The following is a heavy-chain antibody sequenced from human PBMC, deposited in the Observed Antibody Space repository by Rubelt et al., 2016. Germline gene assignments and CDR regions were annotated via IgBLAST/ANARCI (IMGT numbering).Heavy chain of an antibody. CDR2: ISSGSSTM. CDR1: GFTFSNVW. V-gene: IGHV3-48*02. J-gene: IGHJ4*02. CDR3: ARGATVTTLDS. Sequence: EVQLVESGGGVVKPGGSLRLSCEASGFTFSNVWMNWVRQAPGKGLEWVSYISSGSSTMYYADSVKGRFIISRENAKNALYLQMNSLRDDDTGVYYCARGATVTTLDSWGQGTLVTVSS. D-gene: IGHD4-17*01.